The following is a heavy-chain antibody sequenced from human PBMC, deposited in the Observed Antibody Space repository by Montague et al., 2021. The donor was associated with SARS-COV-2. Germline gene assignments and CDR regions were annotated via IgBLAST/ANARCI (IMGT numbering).Heavy chain of an antibody. CDR3: ARERRYYDYVWGSYGFDP. D-gene: IGHD3-16*01. Sequence: TLSLTCTVSGGSISSGGYYWSWIRQPAGKGLEWIGRIYTSGSTNYNPSLKSRVTISVDTSKNQFSLKLSSVTAADTAVYYCARERRYYDYVWGSYGFDPWGQGTLVTVSS. CDR1: GGSISSGGYY. J-gene: IGHJ5*02. V-gene: IGHV4-61*02. CDR2: IYTSGST.